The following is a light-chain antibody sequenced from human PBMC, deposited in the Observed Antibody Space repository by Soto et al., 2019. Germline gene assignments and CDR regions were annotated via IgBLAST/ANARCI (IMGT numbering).Light chain of an antibody. J-gene: IGKJ2*01. V-gene: IGKV3-20*01. Sequence: EIVLTQSPGTLSLSPGERATLSCRASQSVSSTYLAWYQQKPGQAPRVLVYGASNRATGIPDRFSGSGSGTDFTLIISRLEPEDFEVYFCQQYGTSPPFTFGQGTK. CDR2: GAS. CDR1: QSVSSTY. CDR3: QQYGTSPPFT.